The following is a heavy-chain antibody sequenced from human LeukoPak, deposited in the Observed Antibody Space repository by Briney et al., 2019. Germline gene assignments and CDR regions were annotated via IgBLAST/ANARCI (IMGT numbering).Heavy chain of an antibody. CDR2: IWYDGSNK. Sequence: PGGSLRLSCAAAGFTFSSYGMHWVRQAPGKGLEWVAVIWYDGSNKYCADSVKGRFTISRDNSKNTLYLQMNSLRAEDTAVYYCARHGSGRNYFDPLDYWGQGTLVTVSS. CDR1: GFTFSSYG. V-gene: IGHV3-33*01. J-gene: IGHJ4*02. D-gene: IGHD1-26*01. CDR3: ARHGSGRNYFDPLDY.